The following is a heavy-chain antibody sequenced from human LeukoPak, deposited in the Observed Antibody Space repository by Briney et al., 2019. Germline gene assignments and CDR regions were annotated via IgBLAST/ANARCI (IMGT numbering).Heavy chain of an antibody. CDR2: INHSGST. Sequence: SETLSLTCAVYGGSFSGYYWSWIRQPPGKGLEWIGEINHSGSTNYNPSLKSRVTISVDTSKNQFSLKLSSVTAADTAVYYCARWDHSSGSFGYWGQGTLVTVSS. CDR3: ARWDHSSGSFGY. D-gene: IGHD6-19*01. V-gene: IGHV4-34*01. J-gene: IGHJ4*02. CDR1: GGSFSGYY.